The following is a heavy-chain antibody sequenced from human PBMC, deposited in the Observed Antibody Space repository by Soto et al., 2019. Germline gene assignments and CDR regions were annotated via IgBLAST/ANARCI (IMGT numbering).Heavy chain of an antibody. CDR1: GYTLTELS. CDR2: FDPEDGET. CDR3: ATAAGDGQYYFDY. Sequence: ASVKVSCKVSGYTLTELSMHWVRQAPGKGLEWMGGFDPEDGETIYAQKFQGRVTMTEDTSTDTAYMELSSLRSEDTAVYSCATAAGDGQYYFDYWGQGTPVTVSS. J-gene: IGHJ4*02. V-gene: IGHV1-24*01. D-gene: IGHD4-17*01.